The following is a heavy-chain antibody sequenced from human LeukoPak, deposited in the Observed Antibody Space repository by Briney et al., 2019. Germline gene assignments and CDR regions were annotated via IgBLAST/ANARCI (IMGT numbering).Heavy chain of an antibody. Sequence: SETLSLTCTVSGGSISSYYWSWIRQPPGKGLEWIGYIYYSGSTNYNPSLKSRVTISVDTSKNQFSLKPSSVTAADTAVYCCARLYSYGPGGAFDIWGQGTMVTVSS. J-gene: IGHJ3*02. CDR2: IYYSGST. D-gene: IGHD5-18*01. V-gene: IGHV4-59*01. CDR1: GGSISSYY. CDR3: ARLYSYGPGGAFDI.